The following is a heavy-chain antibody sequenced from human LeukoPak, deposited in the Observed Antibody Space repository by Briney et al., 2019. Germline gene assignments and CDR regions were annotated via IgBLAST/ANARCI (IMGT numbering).Heavy chain of an antibody. V-gene: IGHV3-30*18. CDR2: ISYGGSNK. Sequence: GRSLRLSCAASGFSFSSYGMHWVRQAPGKGLEWMAVISYGGSNKYYVDSVKGRFTISRDNSKNTLYLQMNSLRAEDTAVYYCAKDHVYDSSGHYYMFGSWGQGTLVTVSS. CDR3: AKDHVYDSSGHYYMFGS. D-gene: IGHD3-22*01. J-gene: IGHJ4*02. CDR1: GFSFSSYG.